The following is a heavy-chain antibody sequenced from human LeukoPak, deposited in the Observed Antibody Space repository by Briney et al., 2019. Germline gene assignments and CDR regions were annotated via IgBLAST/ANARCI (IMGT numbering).Heavy chain of an antibody. V-gene: IGHV5-51*01. CDR1: GYSFTSYW. Sequence: GESLKISCKGSGYSFTSYWIGWVRQMPGKGLEWMGIIYPADSHPRYSPSFQGQVTISADKSISTAHLQWSSLKASDTAMYYCARAYSSSSSWFDPWGQGTLVTVSS. CDR2: IYPADSHP. CDR3: ARAYSSSSSWFDP. D-gene: IGHD6-6*01. J-gene: IGHJ5*02.